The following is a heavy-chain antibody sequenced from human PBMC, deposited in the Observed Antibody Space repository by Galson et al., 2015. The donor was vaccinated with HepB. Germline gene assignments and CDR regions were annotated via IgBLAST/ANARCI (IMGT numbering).Heavy chain of an antibody. D-gene: IGHD6-19*01. Sequence: SLRLSCAASGFTFSSYAMSWVRQAPGKGLEWVSAISGNGGSTYYADSVKGRFTISRDNSKNTLYLQMNSLRAEDTAVYYCARPPIAVAGTHGPLRYWGQGTLVTVSS. V-gene: IGHV3-23*01. CDR3: ARPPIAVAGTHGPLRY. CDR1: GFTFSSYA. J-gene: IGHJ4*02. CDR2: ISGNGGST.